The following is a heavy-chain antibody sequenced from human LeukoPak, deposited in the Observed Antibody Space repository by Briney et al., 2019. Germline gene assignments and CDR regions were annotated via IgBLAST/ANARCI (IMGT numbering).Heavy chain of an antibody. Sequence: ASVKVSCKASGYTFTSYGINWVRHARGHGLKWMGWISAYIGNTDYAQKLQGRVTMTTDTSTSTAYMELRSLRSDDMAVYYCARTSHYVDIAATIPYGIYYFDYWGQGTLVTVSS. CDR3: ARTSHYVDIAATIPYGIYYFDY. D-gene: IGHD5-12*01. CDR1: GYTFTSYG. J-gene: IGHJ4*02. CDR2: ISAYIGNT. V-gene: IGHV1-18*03.